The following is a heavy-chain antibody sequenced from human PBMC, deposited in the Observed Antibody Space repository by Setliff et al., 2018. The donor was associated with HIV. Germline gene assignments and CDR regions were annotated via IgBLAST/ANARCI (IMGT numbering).Heavy chain of an antibody. D-gene: IGHD2-2*01. CDR2: LHSLGSSRVSDTP. CDR1: SGSMTGHY. CDR3: ARGLSSQTYWGTRPLGLDY. V-gene: IGHV4-4*08. J-gene: IGHJ4*01. Sequence: SETLSLTCSVSSGSMTGHYWTWVRQHPGKGLEWIGYLHSLGSSRVSDTPNYSPSLKSRITISLDTSKRQFSLTMTFVTAADTAVYYCARGLSSQTYWGTRPLGLDYWGQGSLVTVSS.